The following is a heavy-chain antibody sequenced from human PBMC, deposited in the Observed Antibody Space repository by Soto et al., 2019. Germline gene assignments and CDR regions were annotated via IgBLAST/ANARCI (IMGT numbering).Heavy chain of an antibody. J-gene: IGHJ3*02. CDR3: AKGGSIAGTFDI. CDR1: GFTFDDYA. V-gene: IGHV3-9*01. CDR2: ISWNGGDI. D-gene: IGHD3-10*01. Sequence: GGSLRLSCATSGFTFDDYAMNWIRQAPGKGLEWVSGISWNGGDIGYGDSVKGRFTITRDNAKKSLNLQMNSLRTEDTAMYFCAKGGSIAGTFDIWGQGTVVTVSS.